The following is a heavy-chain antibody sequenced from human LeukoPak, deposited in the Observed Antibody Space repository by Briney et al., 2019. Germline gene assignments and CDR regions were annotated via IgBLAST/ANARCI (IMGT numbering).Heavy chain of an antibody. D-gene: IGHD2-2*03. CDR1: GYTFTSYG. V-gene: IGHV1-18*01. Sequence: ASVKVSCKASGYTFTSYGISWVRQAPGQGLEWMGWISAYNGNTNNAQKLQGRATMTTDTSTSTAYMELRSLRSDDTAVYYCARGYCSSTSCYPHDYWGQGTLVTVSS. CDR3: ARGYCSSTSCYPHDY. CDR2: ISAYNGNT. J-gene: IGHJ4*02.